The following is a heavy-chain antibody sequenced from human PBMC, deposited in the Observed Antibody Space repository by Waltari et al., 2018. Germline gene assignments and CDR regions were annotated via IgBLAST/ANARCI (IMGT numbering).Heavy chain of an antibody. CDR3: ARGLGQLVPDY. CDR1: GYSFTSYW. J-gene: IGHJ4*02. D-gene: IGHD6-13*01. Sequence: EVQLVQSGAEVNKPGESLKIPCKGSGYSFTSYWPGGGRQMPGKGLEWMGIIHPGDSDTRYSPSFQGKVTISADKSISTAYLQWSSLKASDTAMYYCARGLGQLVPDYWGQGTLVTVSS. CDR2: IHPGDSDT. V-gene: IGHV5-51*02.